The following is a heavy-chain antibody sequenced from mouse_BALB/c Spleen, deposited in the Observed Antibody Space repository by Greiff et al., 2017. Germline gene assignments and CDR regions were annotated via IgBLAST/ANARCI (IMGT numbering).Heavy chain of an antibody. CDR2: INPSNGGT. J-gene: IGHJ4*01. CDR3: TRKNYGNYGAMDY. CDR1: GYTFTSYY. D-gene: IGHD2-1*01. Sequence: QVQLKQPGAELVKPGASVKLSCKASGYTFTSYYMYWVKQRPGQGLEWIGGINPSNGGTNFNEKFKSKATLTVDKSSSTAYMQLSSLTSEDSAVYYCTRKNYGNYGAMDYWGQGTSVTVSS. V-gene: IGHV1S81*02.